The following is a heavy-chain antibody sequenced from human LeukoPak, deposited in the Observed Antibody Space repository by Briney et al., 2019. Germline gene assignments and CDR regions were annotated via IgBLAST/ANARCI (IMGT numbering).Heavy chain of an antibody. Sequence: PSETLSLTCTVPGGSISNYFWTWIRQPPGKGLEWIGYIYTSGSTNYNPSLESRVTMSVDTSKNQVSLRLNSVTAADTAVYYCTRGFLQIDYWGQGTLVTVSS. J-gene: IGHJ4*02. CDR2: IYTSGST. CDR1: GGSISNYF. CDR3: TRGFLQIDY. V-gene: IGHV4-4*09.